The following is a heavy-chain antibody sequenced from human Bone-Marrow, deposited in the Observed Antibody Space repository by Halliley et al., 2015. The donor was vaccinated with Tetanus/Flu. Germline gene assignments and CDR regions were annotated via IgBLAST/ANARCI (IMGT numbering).Heavy chain of an antibody. CDR1: GYSFTAYW. J-gene: IGHJ4*02. CDR2: IFPDDSDT. CDR3: ATPMGDY. V-gene: IGHV5-51*01. Sequence: QLVQSGAEVKKPGESLKISCKASGYSFTAYWLGWVRHMPGEGLEWMGIIFPDDSDTRYSPSFQGHVTMSVDKSINTAYLYWSSLKASDPAIYYCATPMGDYWGRGTHVTVSS. D-gene: IGHD2-8*01.